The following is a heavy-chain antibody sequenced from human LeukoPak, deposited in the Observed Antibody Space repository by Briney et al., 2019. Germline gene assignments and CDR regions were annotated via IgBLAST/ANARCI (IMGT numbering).Heavy chain of an antibody. CDR3: ARDQGLLVVAGRFGY. CDR1: GFTFSSYS. J-gene: IGHJ4*02. V-gene: IGHV3-21*01. CDR2: ISSSNSYI. Sequence: GGYLRLSCAASGFTFSSYSMNWVRQAPGKGLEWVSSISSSNSYIYNADSVKGRFTISRDNAKNSLYLQMNSLRAEDTAVYYCARDQGLLVVAGRFGYWGQGTLVT. D-gene: IGHD6-19*01.